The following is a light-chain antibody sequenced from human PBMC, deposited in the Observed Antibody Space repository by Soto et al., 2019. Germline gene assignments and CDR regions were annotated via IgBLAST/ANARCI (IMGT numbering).Light chain of an antibody. J-gene: IGKJ4*01. CDR2: GAS. V-gene: IGKV3-15*01. CDR1: RSITSN. Sequence: EEVMTQSPATLSVSPGERATLSCWASRSITSNLAWYQQKPGQAPRLLIYGASTRAPGIPARFSGSGSGTQLTLTISSLLSKDFAVYYCQQYNYWPLTFGGGTKVEIK. CDR3: QQYNYWPLT.